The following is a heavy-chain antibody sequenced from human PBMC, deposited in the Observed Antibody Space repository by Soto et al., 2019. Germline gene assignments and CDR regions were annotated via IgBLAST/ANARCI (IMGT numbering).Heavy chain of an antibody. CDR1: GGSISSYY. Sequence: QVQLQESGPGLVKPSETLSLTCTVSGGSISSYYWSWIRQPPGKGLEWIGYIYYSGSTNYNPSLKSRVTISVDTSKNQFSLKLSSVTAADTAVYSCARGGNYYDSSDYWGQGTLVTVSS. J-gene: IGHJ4*02. CDR2: IYYSGST. V-gene: IGHV4-59*01. D-gene: IGHD3-22*01. CDR3: ARGGNYYDSSDY.